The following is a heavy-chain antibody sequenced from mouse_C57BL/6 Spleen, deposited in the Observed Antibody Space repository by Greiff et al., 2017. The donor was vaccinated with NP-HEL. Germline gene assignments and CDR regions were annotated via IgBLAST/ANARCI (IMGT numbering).Heavy chain of an antibody. D-gene: IGHD1-1*01. V-gene: IGHV1-64*01. Sequence: QVQLQQPGAELVKPGASVKLSCKASGYTFTSYWMHWVKQRPGQGLEWIGMIHPNSGSTNYNEKFKSKATLTVDKSSSTAYMQLSSLTSEDSAVYYCARYYYGSSYVPFDYWGQGTTLTVSS. CDR2: IHPNSGST. J-gene: IGHJ2*01. CDR3: ARYYYGSSYVPFDY. CDR1: GYTFTSYW.